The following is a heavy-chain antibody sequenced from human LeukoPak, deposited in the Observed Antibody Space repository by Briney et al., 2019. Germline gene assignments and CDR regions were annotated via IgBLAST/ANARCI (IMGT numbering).Heavy chain of an antibody. D-gene: IGHD3-9*01. V-gene: IGHV1-18*01. CDR3: AREELRYFDWLLENYYYYYGMDV. CDR2: ISAYNGNT. Sequence: ASVKVSCKASGYTFTSYGISWVRQAPGQGLEWMGWISAYNGNTSYAQKLQGRVTMTTDTSTSTAYMELRSLRSDDTAVYYCAREELRYFDWLLENYYYYYGMDVWGQGTTVTVSS. CDR1: GYTFTSYG. J-gene: IGHJ6*02.